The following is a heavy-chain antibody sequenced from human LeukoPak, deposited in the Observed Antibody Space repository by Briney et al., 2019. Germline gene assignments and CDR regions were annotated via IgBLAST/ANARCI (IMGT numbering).Heavy chain of an antibody. Sequence: GSLRLSCAASGFTFSSYAMHWVRQAPGKGLEWVAVISYDGSNKYYADSVKGRFTISRDNSKNTLYLQMNSLRAEDTAVYYCAGDRLAVAGQGDYFDYWGQGTLVTVSS. CDR3: AGDRLAVAGQGDYFDY. J-gene: IGHJ4*02. D-gene: IGHD6-19*01. CDR1: GFTFSSYA. CDR2: ISYDGSNK. V-gene: IGHV3-30*04.